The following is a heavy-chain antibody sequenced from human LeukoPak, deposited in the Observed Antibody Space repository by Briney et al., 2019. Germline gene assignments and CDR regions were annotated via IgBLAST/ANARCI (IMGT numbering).Heavy chain of an antibody. J-gene: IGHJ4*02. CDR1: GFTFSSYT. V-gene: IGHV3-21*01. Sequence: GGSLRLSCAASGFTFSSYTMNWVRQAPGEGLEWVSSISSSSSYIYYADSLKGRFTISRDNAKNSLYLQMNSLRAEDTAVYYCARDAPICGGNCYIQYWGQGTLVIVSS. CDR2: ISSSSSYI. D-gene: IGHD2-21*02. CDR3: ARDAPICGGNCYIQY.